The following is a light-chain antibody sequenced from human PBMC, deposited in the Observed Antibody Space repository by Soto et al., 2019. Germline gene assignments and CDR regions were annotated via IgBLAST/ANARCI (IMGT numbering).Light chain of an antibody. V-gene: IGLV2-8*01. Sequence: QSVLTQPPSASGSPGQSVTISCTGTSSDIGTYDYVSWYQHLPDKAPKLIIYEVSKRPSGVPDRFSGSKSGNTASLTVSGLQAEDEGDYYCCSYGGGNNFYVFGTGPRSPS. CDR1: SSDIGTYDY. CDR2: EVS. J-gene: IGLJ1*01. CDR3: CSYGGGNNFYV.